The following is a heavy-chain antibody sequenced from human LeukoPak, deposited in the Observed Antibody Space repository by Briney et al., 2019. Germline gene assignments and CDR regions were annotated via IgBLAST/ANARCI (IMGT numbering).Heavy chain of an antibody. CDR1: GGTFSSYW. CDR3: ARRSVAYSYDSSGYSPVYYFDY. CDR2: IKQDRSEK. J-gene: IGHJ4*02. Sequence: PGGSLRLSCAASGGTFSSYWMSWVRQAPGKGLEWVANIKQDRSEKYYVDSVKGRFTISSDNAKHSLYLQMNSLRAEDTAVHYRARRSVAYSYDSSGYSPVYYFDYWGQGTLVTVSS. V-gene: IGHV3-7*01. D-gene: IGHD3-22*01.